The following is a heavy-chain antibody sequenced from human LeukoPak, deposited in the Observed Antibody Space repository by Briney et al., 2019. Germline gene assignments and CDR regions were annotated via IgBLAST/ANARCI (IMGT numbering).Heavy chain of an antibody. CDR3: ARGPEYSSSSSSNWFDP. V-gene: IGHV1-8*01. CDR2: MNPNSGNT. Sequence: ASVKVSCKASGYTFTSYDINWVRQATGQGLEWMGWMNPNSGNTGYAQKFQGRVTMTRNTSTSTAYMELSSLRSEDTAVYYCARGPEYSSSSSSNWFDPWGQGTLVTVSS. D-gene: IGHD6-6*01. J-gene: IGHJ5*02. CDR1: GYTFTSYD.